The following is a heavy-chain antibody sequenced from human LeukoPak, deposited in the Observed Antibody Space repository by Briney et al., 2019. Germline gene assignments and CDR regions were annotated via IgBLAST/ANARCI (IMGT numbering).Heavy chain of an antibody. Sequence: PGGSLRLSCAASGFTFSSYGMHWVRQAPGKGLEWVAVISYDGSNKYYADSVKGRFTISRDNSKNTLYLQMNSLRAEDTAVYYCAKDLSYYYDSSGYIGEDWFDPWGQGTLVTVSS. CDR1: GFTFSSYG. CDR2: ISYDGSNK. CDR3: AKDLSYYYDSSGYIGEDWFDP. J-gene: IGHJ5*02. D-gene: IGHD3-22*01. V-gene: IGHV3-30*18.